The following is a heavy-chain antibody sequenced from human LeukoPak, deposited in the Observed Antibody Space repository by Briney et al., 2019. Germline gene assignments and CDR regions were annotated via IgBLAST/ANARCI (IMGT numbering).Heavy chain of an antibody. V-gene: IGHV4-34*01. J-gene: IGHJ6*02. CDR3: TRGRLAPRSGGGRNYYYGMDV. Sequence: SETLSLTCAVYGGSFSGYYWSWIRQPPGKGLEWIGEVNHSGSTNYNPSLKSRVTMSSDTSRNQFSLKLTPVTAADTAVYYCTRGRLAPRSGGGRNYYYGMDVWGQGTSVTVSS. CDR1: GGSFSGYY. CDR2: VNHSGST. D-gene: IGHD2-15*01.